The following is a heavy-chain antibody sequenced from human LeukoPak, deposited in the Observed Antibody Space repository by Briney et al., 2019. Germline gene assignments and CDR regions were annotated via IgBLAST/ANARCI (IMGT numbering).Heavy chain of an antibody. Sequence: PSETLSLTCTVSGGSIISYYWSWIRQPPGKGLKWIGYIYYTGSTNYNPSLKSRVTISVDTSKNQFSLKLSSVTAADTAVYYCARVEEGYGSGRRENYFYYYMDVWGKGTTVTISS. J-gene: IGHJ6*03. CDR1: GGSIISYY. CDR3: ARVEEGYGSGRRENYFYYYMDV. CDR2: IYYTGST. D-gene: IGHD3-10*01. V-gene: IGHV4-59*01.